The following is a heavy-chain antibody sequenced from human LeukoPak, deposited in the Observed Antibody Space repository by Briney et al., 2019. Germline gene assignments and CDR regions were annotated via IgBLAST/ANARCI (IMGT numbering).Heavy chain of an antibody. CDR1: GFTFSSYS. V-gene: IGHV3-23*01. J-gene: IGHJ4*02. D-gene: IGHD3-10*01. CDR2: ISGSGGRT. CDR3: AKDSMWSYRDY. Sequence: GGSLRLSCAASGFTFSSYSMNWVRQTPGKGLEWVSAISGSGGRTYYADSVRGRFTISRDNSKNTLYLQMNSLRAEDTAVYYCAKDSMWSYRDYWGQGTLVTVSS.